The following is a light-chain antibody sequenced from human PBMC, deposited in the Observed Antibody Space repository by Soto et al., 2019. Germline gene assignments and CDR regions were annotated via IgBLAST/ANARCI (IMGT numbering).Light chain of an antibody. CDR1: QSISTW. V-gene: IGKV1-5*01. CDR3: QQDNSYSPA. CDR2: DAS. J-gene: IGKJ1*01. Sequence: DIQMTQSPSTLSASVGDRVTITCRASQSISTWLAWYQQKPGKAPDLLVYDASILESGVPSRISGSGSATEFTLTSSNLQPDDFGIYYCQQDNSYSPAFGQGTKVEIK.